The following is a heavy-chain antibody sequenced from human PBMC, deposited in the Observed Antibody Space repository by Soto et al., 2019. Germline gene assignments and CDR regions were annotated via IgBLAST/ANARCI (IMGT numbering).Heavy chain of an antibody. V-gene: IGHV4-59*01. CDR2: MYNTGRT. J-gene: IGHJ6*02. CDR1: GGSISRYY. CDR3: ARDLWGYCGTDCYPLDV. Sequence: QVQLQESGPGLVKPSETQSLTCTVSGGSISRYYWSWIRQPPGKGLEWIGYMYNTGRTVYNPSFKSRVTISVDTSKNQFSLQLDSVTAADTAVYYCARDLWGYCGTDCYPLDVWGQGTTVTVSS. D-gene: IGHD2-21*02.